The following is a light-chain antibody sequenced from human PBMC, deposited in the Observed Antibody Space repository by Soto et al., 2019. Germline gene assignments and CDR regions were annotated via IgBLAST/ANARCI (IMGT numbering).Light chain of an antibody. CDR1: QSVARC. CDR2: DTS. J-gene: IGKJ1*01. V-gene: IGKV3-11*01. Sequence: EIVLTQSPATLSLSPGERATLSCRASQSVARCLAWYEQKPGQAPGLLIFDTSKRATGIPARFSGSGSGTEFTLTISSLQPDDFATYYCQQYNSYSWTFGQGTKVDIK. CDR3: QQYNSYSWT.